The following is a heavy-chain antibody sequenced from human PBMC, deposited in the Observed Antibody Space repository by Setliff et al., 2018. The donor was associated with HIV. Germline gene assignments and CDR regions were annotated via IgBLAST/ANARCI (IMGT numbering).Heavy chain of an antibody. J-gene: IGHJ6*02. D-gene: IGHD2-8*01. V-gene: IGHV4-34*01. Sequence: SETLSLTCAVYGGSFSGYWSWIRQSPGKGLEWLGEINHSGNTHYDPSLKSRLTISIDTSKKQFSLKLTSVTAADAAIYYNGDYYYGMDVWGQGTTVTVSS. CDR3: GDYYYGMDV. CDR1: GGSFSGY. CDR2: INHSGNT.